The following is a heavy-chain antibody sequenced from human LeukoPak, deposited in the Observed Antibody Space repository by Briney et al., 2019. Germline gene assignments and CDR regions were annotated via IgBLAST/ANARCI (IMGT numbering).Heavy chain of an antibody. CDR1: GYIFTSYD. V-gene: IGHV1-8*01. Sequence: GASVKVSCKASGYIFTSYDINWVRQATGQRLEWLGWMSPNSGNTGYAQKFQGRVTMTRSTALSTAYMELSSLKSDDTAVYYCTRGPPNWGYDFWGRGTLVTVSS. CDR3: TRGPPNWGYDF. J-gene: IGHJ4*02. CDR2: MSPNSGNT. D-gene: IGHD3/OR15-3a*01.